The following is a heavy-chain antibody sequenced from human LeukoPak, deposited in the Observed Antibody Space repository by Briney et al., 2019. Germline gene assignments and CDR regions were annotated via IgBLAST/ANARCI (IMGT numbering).Heavy chain of an antibody. Sequence: SETLSLTCAVYGGSFSGYYWSWIRQPPGKGLEWIGEINHSGSTNYNPSLKSRVTISVDTSKNQFSLKLSSVTAADTAVYYCARPSTGMVRGVISRWFDPWGQGTLVTVSS. CDR3: ARPSTGMVRGVISRWFDP. V-gene: IGHV4-34*01. CDR1: GGSFSGYY. D-gene: IGHD3-10*01. CDR2: INHSGST. J-gene: IGHJ5*02.